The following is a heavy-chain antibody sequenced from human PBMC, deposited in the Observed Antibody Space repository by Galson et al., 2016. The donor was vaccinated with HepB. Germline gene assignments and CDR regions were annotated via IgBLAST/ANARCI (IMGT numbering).Heavy chain of an antibody. CDR3: ARDCSGGSCPTGGWDVFDI. CDR2: INPNSGGT. CDR1: GYTFTGYY. J-gene: IGHJ4*02. V-gene: IGHV1-2*05. Sequence: SCKASGYTFTGYYMHWVRQAPGQGFEWMGRINPNSGGTDFAQNFQGRVTMTRDTSISTAYMELSSLRSDDTGVYYCARDCSGGSCPTGGWDVFDIWGQGALVTVSS. D-gene: IGHD2-15*01.